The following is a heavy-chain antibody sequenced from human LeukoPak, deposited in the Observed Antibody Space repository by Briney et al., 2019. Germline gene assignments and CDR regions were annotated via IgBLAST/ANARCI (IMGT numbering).Heavy chain of an antibody. CDR1: GYTFTSYY. D-gene: IGHD3-22*01. CDR2: INPSGGST. J-gene: IGHJ5*02. Sequence: ASVKVSCKASGYTFTSYYMHWVRQAPGQGLEWMGIINPSGGSTSYAQKFQGRVTMTRDMSTSTVYMELSSLRSEDTAVYYCARDVTMMPYIPQPETGFDPWGQGTLVTVSS. CDR3: ARDVTMMPYIPQPETGFDP. V-gene: IGHV1-46*01.